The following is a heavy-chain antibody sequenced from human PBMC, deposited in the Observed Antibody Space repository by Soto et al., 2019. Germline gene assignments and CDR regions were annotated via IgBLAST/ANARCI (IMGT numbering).Heavy chain of an antibody. CDR1: GGSVSSYF. V-gene: IGHV4-59*08. CDR3: ARLGGITMVGGVLTAFDI. D-gene: IGHD3-10*01. J-gene: IGHJ3*02. CDR2: IYYSGST. Sequence: ETLSLTCSVSGGSVSSYFWSWVRQPPGKGLEWIAYIYYSGSTNYNPFLKSRVTISVDASKNQFSLRLRSVTAADTAIYYCARLGGITMVGGVLTAFDIWGQGTMVTVSS.